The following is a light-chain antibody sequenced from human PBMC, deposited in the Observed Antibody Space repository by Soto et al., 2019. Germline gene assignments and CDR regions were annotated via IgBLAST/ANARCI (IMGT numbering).Light chain of an antibody. CDR2: DAS. Sequence: EIVLTQSPATLSLSPGERATLSCRASQSISSYLAWYQQKPGQAPRLLIYDASNRATGIPARFSGGGTGTDFTLTSSSLEPEYFAVYYCQQRGNWPPTFGGGTKVEIK. CDR3: QQRGNWPPT. V-gene: IGKV3-11*01. J-gene: IGKJ4*01. CDR1: QSISSY.